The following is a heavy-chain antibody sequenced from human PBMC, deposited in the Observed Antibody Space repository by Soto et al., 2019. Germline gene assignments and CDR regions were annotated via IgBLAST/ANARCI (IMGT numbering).Heavy chain of an antibody. J-gene: IGHJ4*02. CDR2: IYYSGST. Sequence: SETLSLTCTVSGGSISSYYWSWIRQPPGKGLEWIGYIYYSGSTSYNPSLKSRDNISVDTSKNQVSLKVNSVTAADTAVYYCARDHPHSYGVYYFDYWGQGTPVTVSS. V-gene: IGHV4-59*01. CDR1: GGSISSYY. CDR3: ARDHPHSYGVYYFDY. D-gene: IGHD5-18*01.